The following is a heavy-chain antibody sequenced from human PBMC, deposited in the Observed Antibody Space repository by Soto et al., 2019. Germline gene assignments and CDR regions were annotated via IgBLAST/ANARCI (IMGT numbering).Heavy chain of an antibody. D-gene: IGHD3-10*01. CDR2: IYYSGST. Sequence: QVQLQESGPGLVKPSQTLSLTCTVSGGSISSGDYYWSWIRQPPGKGLEWIGYIYYSGSTYFNPSLNSRVTISVDTSNSQFSLKLSSVTAADTAVYYCARVRFEVVGGAWYWGQGTLVTVSS. V-gene: IGHV4-30-4*01. CDR3: ARVRFEVVGGAWY. CDR1: GGSISSGDYY. J-gene: IGHJ4*02.